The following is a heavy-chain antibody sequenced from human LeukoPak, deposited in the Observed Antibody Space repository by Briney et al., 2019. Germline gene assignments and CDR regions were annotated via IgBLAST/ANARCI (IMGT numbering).Heavy chain of an antibody. V-gene: IGHV4-61*02. Sequence: PSETLSLTCTVSGYSISSGYYWGWIRQPAGKGLEWIGRIFTSGSTNYNPSLKSRVTISVDTSKNQFSLKLSSVTAADTAVYYCARANYYDSSGYSRGAFDIWGQGTMVTVSS. CDR3: ARANYYDSSGYSRGAFDI. J-gene: IGHJ3*02. CDR1: GYSISSGYY. D-gene: IGHD3-22*01. CDR2: IFTSGST.